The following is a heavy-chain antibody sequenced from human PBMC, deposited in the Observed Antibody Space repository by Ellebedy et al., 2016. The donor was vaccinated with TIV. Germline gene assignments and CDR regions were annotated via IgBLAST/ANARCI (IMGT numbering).Heavy chain of an antibody. V-gene: IGHV4-59*08. CDR2: IYYSGST. D-gene: IGHD3-22*01. CDR1: GCSISSYY. J-gene: IGHJ4*02. CDR3: ASIDYYDSSGYYRY. Sequence: MPSETLSLTCTVSGCSISSYYWSWIRQPPGKGLEWIGYIYYSGSTNYNPSLKSRVTISVDTSKNQFSLKLSSVTAADTAVYYCASIDYYDSSGYYRYWGQGTLVTVSS.